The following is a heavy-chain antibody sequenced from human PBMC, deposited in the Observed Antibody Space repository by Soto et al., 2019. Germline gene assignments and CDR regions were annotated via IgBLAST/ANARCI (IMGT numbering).Heavy chain of an antibody. D-gene: IGHD2-15*01. V-gene: IGHV4-39*01. Sequence: SENLSLTCTVSGGSIYTNDYYWGWIRQPPGRGLEWIGNIDYNGVTYYNRSLKSRVSISRDTSKNQFSLRLPSVTAADTALYQCGKVLVGATAETAPDSWVPGTLVTVFS. CDR1: GGSIYTNDYY. CDR2: IDYNGVT. J-gene: IGHJ5*02. CDR3: GKVLVGATAETAPDS.